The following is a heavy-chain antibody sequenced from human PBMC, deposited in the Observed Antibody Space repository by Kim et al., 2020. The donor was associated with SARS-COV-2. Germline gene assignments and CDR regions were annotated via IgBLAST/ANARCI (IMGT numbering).Heavy chain of an antibody. V-gene: IGHV3-30*03. CDR1: GFTLSGYG. Sequence: GGSLRLSCAASGFTLSGYGMHWVRQAPGRGLEWVAVISYDGSKGYYADSVKGRFTISRDSSKNTLYLQMNSLRAEDTAVYYCATSLTYYDRNGYYPYYFDCWGQGTLVTVSS. D-gene: IGHD3-22*01. CDR3: ATSLTYYDRNGYYPYYFDC. J-gene: IGHJ4*02. CDR2: ISYDGSKG.